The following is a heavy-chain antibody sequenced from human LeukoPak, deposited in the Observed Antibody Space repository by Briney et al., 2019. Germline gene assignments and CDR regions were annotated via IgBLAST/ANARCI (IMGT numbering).Heavy chain of an antibody. CDR1: GFTFINAW. CDR2: IRQDGSQK. V-gene: IGHV3-7*03. CDR3: ARDNPGNHYDSSGIY. J-gene: IGHJ4*02. D-gene: IGHD3-22*01. Sequence: GGSLRLSCAASGFTFINAWMAWVRQAPGKGLEWVATIRQDGSQKYYVDSVKGRFTISRDNAKNSLYLQMNSLRAEDTAVYYCARDNPGNHYDSSGIYWGQGTLVTVSS.